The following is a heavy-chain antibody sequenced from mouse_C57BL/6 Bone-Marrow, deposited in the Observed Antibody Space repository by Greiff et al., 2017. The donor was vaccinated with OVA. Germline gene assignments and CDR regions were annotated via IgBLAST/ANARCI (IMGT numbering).Heavy chain of an antibody. Sequence: QVQLQQPGAELVKPGASVKLSCKASGYTFTSYWMHWVKQRPGQGLEWIGMIHPNSGSTNYNEKFKSKATLTVDKSSSTAYMQLSSLTSEDSAVYYGARATTVVATKDWYFDVWGTGTTVTVSS. J-gene: IGHJ1*03. CDR1: GYTFTSYW. V-gene: IGHV1-64*01. CDR2: IHPNSGST. CDR3: ARATTVVATKDWYFDV. D-gene: IGHD1-1*01.